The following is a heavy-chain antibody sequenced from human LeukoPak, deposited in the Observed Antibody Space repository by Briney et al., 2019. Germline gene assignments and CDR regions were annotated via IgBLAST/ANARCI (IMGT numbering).Heavy chain of an antibody. D-gene: IGHD6-25*01. Sequence: PGGSLRLSCAASGFTISSYEMNWVRQAPGKGLEWGAYISSNSRTIYYADSVKGRFTISRDNAKKSLYLQMNSLTVDDTAVYYCARPPISGSDYWGQGTLVTVPS. CDR3: ARPPISGSDY. CDR2: ISSNSRTI. CDR1: GFTISSYE. V-gene: IGHV3-48*03. J-gene: IGHJ4*02.